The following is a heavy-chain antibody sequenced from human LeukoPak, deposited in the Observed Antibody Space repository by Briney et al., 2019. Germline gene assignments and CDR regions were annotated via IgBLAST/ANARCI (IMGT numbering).Heavy chain of an antibody. D-gene: IGHD3-10*01. CDR2: ISSSSGYI. V-gene: IGHV3-21*01. CDR1: GFTFSSYS. Sequence: GGSLGLSCAASGFTFSSYSMNWVRQAPGKGLEWVSSISSSSGYIYSADSVKGRFTISRDNAKNSLYLQMNSLRAEDTAVYYCARDRDYGDYWGQGTLVTVSS. CDR3: ARDRDYGDY. J-gene: IGHJ4*02.